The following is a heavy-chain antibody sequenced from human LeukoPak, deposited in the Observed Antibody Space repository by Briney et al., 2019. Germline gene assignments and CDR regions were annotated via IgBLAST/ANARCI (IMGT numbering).Heavy chain of an antibody. CDR3: ARVDYGDY. Sequence: GGSLRLSCAASXXXXXXXXXXXVXXXXXXXLEWVANIXKDXSEKYYVDSVKGRFTISRDNAKNSLYLQMNSXRAEDTAVYYCARVDYGDYWGQGTLVTVSS. V-gene: IGHV3-7*04. D-gene: IGHD4-17*01. J-gene: IGHJ4*02. CDR2: IXKDXSEK. CDR1: XXXXXXXX.